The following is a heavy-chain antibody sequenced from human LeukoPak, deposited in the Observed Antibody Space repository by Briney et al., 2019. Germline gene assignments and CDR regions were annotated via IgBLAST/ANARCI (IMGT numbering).Heavy chain of an antibody. D-gene: IGHD3-22*01. CDR2: INHSGST. CDR3: TRGSIAYYYMDV. V-gene: IGHV4-34*01. J-gene: IGHJ6*03. CDR1: GGSLSGYY. Sequence: SETLSLTCAVSGGSLSGYYWTWIRQPPGKGLEWIGEINHSGSTNYNPSLKSRVTISVDTSKNQFSLKLSSVTAADTAVYYCTRGSIAYYYMDVWGKGTTVTISS.